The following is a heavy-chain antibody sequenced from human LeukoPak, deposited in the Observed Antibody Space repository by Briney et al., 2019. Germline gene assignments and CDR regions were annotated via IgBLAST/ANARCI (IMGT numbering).Heavy chain of an antibody. J-gene: IGHJ4*02. CDR3: ARSIETLTYSSSWYFPVDY. CDR1: GYTFTSYD. V-gene: IGHV1-8*01. CDR2: MNPNSGNT. Sequence: VSVKVSCKASGYTFTSYDINWVRQATGQGLEWMGWMNPNSGNTGYAQKFQGRVTMTRNTSISTAYMELSSLRSEDTAVYYCARSIETLTYSSSWYFPVDYWGQGTLVTVSS. D-gene: IGHD6-13*01.